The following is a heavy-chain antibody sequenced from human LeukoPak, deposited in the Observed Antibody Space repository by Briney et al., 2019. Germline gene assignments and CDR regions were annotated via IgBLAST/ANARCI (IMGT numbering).Heavy chain of an antibody. CDR2: IYPGDSDT. Sequence: GESLKISFKGSGYSFTSYWIGWVRQMPGKGLEWMGIIYPGDSDTRYSPSFQGQVTISADKSISTAYLQWSSLKASDTAMYYCARQASTVTTGYYYYYMDVWGKGTTVTVSS. D-gene: IGHD4-17*01. J-gene: IGHJ6*03. CDR1: GYSFTSYW. V-gene: IGHV5-51*01. CDR3: ARQASTVTTGYYYYYMDV.